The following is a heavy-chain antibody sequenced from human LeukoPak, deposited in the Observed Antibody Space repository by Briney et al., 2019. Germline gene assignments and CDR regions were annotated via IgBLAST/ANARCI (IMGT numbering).Heavy chain of an antibody. D-gene: IGHD3-10*01. Sequence: GEALKISCKTSGYSFTSFWIAWVRKMPGKGLEWMGMIYPVYSSTKYSLSIQGQATISDGKSISTAFLQWSSLKALYTDIYYCTRPSYYYTSGTYYRPDQHDYWGQGTLVTVSS. CDR3: TRPSYYYTSGTYYRPDQHDY. V-gene: IGHV5-51*01. CDR1: GYSFTSFW. J-gene: IGHJ4*02. CDR2: IYPVYSST.